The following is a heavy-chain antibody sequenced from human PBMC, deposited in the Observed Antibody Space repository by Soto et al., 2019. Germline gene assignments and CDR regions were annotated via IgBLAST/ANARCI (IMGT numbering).Heavy chain of an antibody. J-gene: IGHJ3*02. V-gene: IGHV4-59*01. CDR1: GGSISSYY. Sequence: SETLSLTCTVSGGSISSYYWSWIRQPPGKGLEWIGYIYYSGSTNYNPSLKSRVTISVDTSKNQFSLKLSSVTAADTAVYYCASLRRGGSYRYLAFDIWGQGTMVTVSS. D-gene: IGHD3-16*02. CDR3: ASLRRGGSYRYLAFDI. CDR2: IYYSGST.